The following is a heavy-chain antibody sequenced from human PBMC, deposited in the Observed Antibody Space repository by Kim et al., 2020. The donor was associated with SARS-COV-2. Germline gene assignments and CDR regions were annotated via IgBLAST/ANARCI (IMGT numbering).Heavy chain of an antibody. J-gene: IGHJ4*02. Sequence: GGSLRLSCAASGFTFSSYAMSWVRRAPGKGMEWVSVIYAGGGTSYYADSVKGRFTISRDNSKNTLYLQMNSLRAEDTAVYYCAKEKNWNVGFSDYWGQGT. V-gene: IGHV3-23*03. CDR2: IYAGGGTS. D-gene: IGHD1-1*01. CDR1: GFTFSSYA. CDR3: AKEKNWNVGFSDY.